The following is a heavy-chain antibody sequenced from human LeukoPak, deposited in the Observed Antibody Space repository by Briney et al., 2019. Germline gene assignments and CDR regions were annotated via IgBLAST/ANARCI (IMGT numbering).Heavy chain of an antibody. V-gene: IGHV5-51*01. J-gene: IGHJ4*02. D-gene: IGHD3-22*01. CDR3: VRPLGYDTSGYSY. CDR1: GYSFSSYW. CDR2: IHPGDSDT. Sequence: GESLKISCKGSGYSFSSYWIGWVRQMPGKGLDWMGVIHPGDSDTRYSPSFQGQVSISADTSISTAYLQWSSLKASDTAMYYCVRPLGYDTSGYSYWGQGTLVTVSS.